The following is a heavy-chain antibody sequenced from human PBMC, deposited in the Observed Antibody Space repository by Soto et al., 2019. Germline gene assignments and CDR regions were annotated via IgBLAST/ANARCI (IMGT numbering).Heavy chain of an antibody. J-gene: IGHJ6*02. CDR1: GVTLSSYA. D-gene: IGHD6-6*01. V-gene: IGHV3-30-3*01. Sequence: GALRLSCAASGVTLSSYAMHWVRQAPGKGLEWVAVISYDGSNKYYADSVKGRFTISRDNSKNTLYLQMNSLRAEDTAVYYCARAAIAARTNNYYYYGMDVWGQGTTVTVSS. CDR3: ARAAIAARTNNYYYYGMDV. CDR2: ISYDGSNK.